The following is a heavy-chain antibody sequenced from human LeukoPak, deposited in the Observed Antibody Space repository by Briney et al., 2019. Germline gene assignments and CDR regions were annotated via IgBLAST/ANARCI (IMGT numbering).Heavy chain of an antibody. D-gene: IGHD5-18*01. CDR1: GGTFSSYA. CDR3: ARGNVDTAMAKSMGAFDI. V-gene: IGHV1-69*13. Sequence: ASVKVSCKASGGTFSSYAISWVRQAPGQGLEWMGGIIPIFGTANYAQKFQGRVTITADESTSTAYMELSSLRSEDTAVYYCARGNVDTAMAKSMGAFDIWGQRTMVTVSS. CDR2: IIPIFGTA. J-gene: IGHJ3*02.